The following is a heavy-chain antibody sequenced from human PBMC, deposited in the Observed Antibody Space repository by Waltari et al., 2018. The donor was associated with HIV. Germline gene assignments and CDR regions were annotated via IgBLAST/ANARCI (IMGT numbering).Heavy chain of an antibody. J-gene: IGHJ6*02. CDR1: GFTFSDYS. CDR3: ARCETVVTPFINKYLGLDV. D-gene: IGHD2-15*01. V-gene: IGHV3-48*01. Sequence: EVQLVESGGKLVQPGGSLRLSCLASGFTFSDYSMNWVRQGPGKGVELVAYRSATGTTMFYANSVKGRFTVSRDNVENSLYLDMSSLRAEDTGDYYCARCETVVTPFINKYLGLDVWGPGTTVTVSS. CDR2: RSATGTTM.